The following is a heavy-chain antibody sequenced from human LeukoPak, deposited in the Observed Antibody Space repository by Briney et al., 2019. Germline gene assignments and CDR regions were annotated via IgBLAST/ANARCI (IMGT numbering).Heavy chain of an antibody. J-gene: IGHJ5*02. V-gene: IGHV3-23*01. CDR1: GFTFSSYA. CDR3: AKSRGDLITPRTIVLPSFDP. D-gene: IGHD2-8*01. Sequence: GGALRLSYAASGFTFSSYAMSWVSKAPGKGLQWVSAISGSGGSTYYADSVKGRFTISRDNSKNTLYLQMNSLRAEDTAVYYFAKSRGDLITPRTIVLPSFDPWGQETLVTVAS. CDR2: ISGSGGST.